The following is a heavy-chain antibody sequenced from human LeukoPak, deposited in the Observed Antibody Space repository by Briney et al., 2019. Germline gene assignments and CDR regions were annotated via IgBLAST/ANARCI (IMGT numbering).Heavy chain of an antibody. CDR2: IYYSGST. J-gene: IGHJ6*02. Sequence: SQTLSLTCTVSGGSISSGGYYWSWIRQHPGKGLEWIGYIYYSGSTYYNPSLKSRVTISVDTSKNQFSLKLSSVTAADTAVYHCARGPYYYDSSGYLYYGMDVWGQGTTVTVSS. CDR1: GGSISSGGYY. V-gene: IGHV4-31*03. CDR3: ARGPYYYDSSGYLYYGMDV. D-gene: IGHD3-22*01.